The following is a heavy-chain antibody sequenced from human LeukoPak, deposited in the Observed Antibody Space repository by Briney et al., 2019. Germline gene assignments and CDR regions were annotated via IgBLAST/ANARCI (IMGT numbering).Heavy chain of an antibody. CDR3: AKVGAYGDYARHDY. CDR2: MFHSGDT. CDR1: GYSIRSGSD. V-gene: IGHV4-38-2*01. Sequence: PSETLSLTCDVSGYSIRSGSDWGWIRQPPGKGLEWIGCMFHSGDTYHNPSLKSRVTISADTSKNQFSLKLTSVTAADTAVYYGAKVGAYGDYARHDYWGQGTLVTVSS. J-gene: IGHJ4*02. D-gene: IGHD4-17*01.